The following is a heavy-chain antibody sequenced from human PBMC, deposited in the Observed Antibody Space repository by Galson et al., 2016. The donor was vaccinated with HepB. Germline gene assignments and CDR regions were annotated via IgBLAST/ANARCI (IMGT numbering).Heavy chain of an antibody. V-gene: IGHV3-48*02. J-gene: IGHJ2*01. CDR2: ISSSSSSI. CDR3: ATQYCSGGSCYSAAPGYWYFDL. D-gene: IGHD2-15*01. Sequence: SLRLSCAASGFTFSSYTMHWVRQAPGKGLEWVSYISSSSSSIYYADSVKGRFTISRDNAKNSLYLQMNSLRDEDAAVYYCATQYCSGGSCYSAAPGYWYFDLWGRGTLVTVSS. CDR1: GFTFSSYT.